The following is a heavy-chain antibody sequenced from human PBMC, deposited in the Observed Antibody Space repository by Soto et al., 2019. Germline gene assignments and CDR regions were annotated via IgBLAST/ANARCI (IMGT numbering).Heavy chain of an antibody. CDR3: GRLAARRIDY. J-gene: IGHJ4*02. V-gene: IGHV1-69*01. D-gene: IGHD6-25*01. Sequence: QVQLVQSGPEVKKPGSTVTASCTAPGGTFSRYGISGVRQAPGQGLEWMGGITPRSGIADYAQKYQGRATITADESTNTANMEVSRLRSGDTAVYFCGRLAARRIDYWGQGTLVTVSS. CDR1: GGTFSRYG. CDR2: ITPRSGIA.